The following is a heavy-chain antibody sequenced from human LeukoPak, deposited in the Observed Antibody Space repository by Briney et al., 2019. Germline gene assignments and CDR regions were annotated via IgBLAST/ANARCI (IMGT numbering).Heavy chain of an antibody. D-gene: IGHD2-15*01. CDR1: GFTFSSYG. V-gene: IGHV3-30*18. CDR2: ISYDGSNK. Sequence: GGSLRLSCAASGFTFSSYGMHWVRQAPGKGLEWVAVISYDGSNKSYADSVKGRFTITRDNSNNTLYLQMNSLRAEDTAVYYCAKDSVVAAPYYYYYMDVWGKGTTVTVSS. CDR3: AKDSVVAAPYYYYYMDV. J-gene: IGHJ6*03.